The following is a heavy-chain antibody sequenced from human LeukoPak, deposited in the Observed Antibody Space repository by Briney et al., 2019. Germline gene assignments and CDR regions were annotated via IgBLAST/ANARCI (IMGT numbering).Heavy chain of an antibody. J-gene: IGHJ4*02. CDR2: IVGSGGNT. D-gene: IGHD4-23*01. Sequence: GGSLRLSCAASGFTFANYVITWLRQAPGKGLEWVSDIVGSGGNTFYANSVKGRFTISRDNSKNTLYLQMSSLRAEDSALYYCAKGSGYYGSNAEYYFDYWGQGTLVTVSS. CDR3: AKGSGYYGSNAEYYFDY. V-gene: IGHV3-23*01. CDR1: GFTFANYV.